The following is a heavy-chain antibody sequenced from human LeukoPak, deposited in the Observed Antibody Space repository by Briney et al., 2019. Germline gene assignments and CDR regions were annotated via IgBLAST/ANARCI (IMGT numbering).Heavy chain of an antibody. CDR3: VRERRRCSGGSCYHAFDI. CDR1: GGTFSSYA. D-gene: IGHD2-15*01. V-gene: IGHV1-69*13. J-gene: IGHJ3*02. Sequence: ASVRVSCTASGGTFSSYAISWVRQAPGQGLEWMGGIIPIFGTANYAQTFQGRVTITADESTSTAYMELCSLRSEDTAVYYCVRERRRCSGGSCYHAFDIWGQGTMVTVSS. CDR2: IIPIFGTA.